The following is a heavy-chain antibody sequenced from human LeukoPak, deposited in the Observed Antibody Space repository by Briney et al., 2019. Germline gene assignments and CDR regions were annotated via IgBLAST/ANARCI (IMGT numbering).Heavy chain of an antibody. D-gene: IGHD5-18*01. Sequence: QPGGSLRLSCAASGFTFSSYGMHWVRQAPGKGLEWVAVIWYDGSNKYYADSVKGRFTISRDNSKNTLYLQMNSLRAEDTAVYYCARDLYSYGFGYYFDYWGQGTLVTVSS. J-gene: IGHJ4*02. CDR3: ARDLYSYGFGYYFDY. CDR2: IWYDGSNK. CDR1: GFTFSSYG. V-gene: IGHV3-33*01.